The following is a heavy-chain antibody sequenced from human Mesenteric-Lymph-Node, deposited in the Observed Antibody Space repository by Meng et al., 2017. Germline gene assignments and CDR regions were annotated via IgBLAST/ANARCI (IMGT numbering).Heavy chain of an antibody. D-gene: IGHD3-10*01. Sequence: HLQESGPGLVKPSEPLSLTCTVCGGSISSNGYYWDWVRQPPGKGLEWIGAIYHSGSTSYNPSLQSRVTMFVDTSKNQFSLMLTSVTATDTAVYYCARRRGGSGRDCWGQGTLVTVSS. CDR3: ARRRGGSGRDC. CDR1: GGSISSNGYY. CDR2: IYHSGST. J-gene: IGHJ4*02. V-gene: IGHV4-39*01.